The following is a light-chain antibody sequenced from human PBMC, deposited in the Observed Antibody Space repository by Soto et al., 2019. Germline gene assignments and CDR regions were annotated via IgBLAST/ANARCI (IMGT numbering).Light chain of an antibody. V-gene: IGKV3-15*01. CDR1: QSVSSK. J-gene: IGKJ2*01. CDR2: GGA. CDR3: QQHNNWPYT. Sequence: EIVMTQSPATLSVSPGESATLSCRASQSVSSKLAWYQQKPGQAPRLLIYGGATRASGIPARFSGSGSGTEFTLTISSLQSEYFVVYYCQQHNNWPYTFGQGTKLEIK.